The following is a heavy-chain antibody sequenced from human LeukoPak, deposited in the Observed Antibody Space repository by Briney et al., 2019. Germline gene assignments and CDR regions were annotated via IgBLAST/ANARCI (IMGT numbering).Heavy chain of an antibody. CDR2: INHSGST. CDR1: GGSFSGYY. J-gene: IGHJ3*02. Sequence: PSETLSLTCAVYGGSFSGYYWSWIRQPPGKGLEWIGEINHSGSTNYNPSLKSRVTISVDTSKNQFSLKLSSVTAADTAVYYCASVEDDYGDYWGAFAIWGQGTMVTVSS. CDR3: ASVEDDYGDYWGAFAI. V-gene: IGHV4-34*01. D-gene: IGHD4-17*01.